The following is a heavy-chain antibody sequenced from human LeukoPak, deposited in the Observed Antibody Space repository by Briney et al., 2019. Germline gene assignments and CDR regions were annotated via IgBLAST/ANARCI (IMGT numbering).Heavy chain of an antibody. J-gene: IGHJ4*02. CDR2: ISPYNGNT. D-gene: IGHD6-19*01. V-gene: IGHV1-18*01. CDR1: GYSFISYG. Sequence: GASVKVSCKASGYSFISYGISWVRQAPGQGLEWMGWISPYNGNTRYVQKLQGRVTMTTDTSTSTAYMELRSLRFDDTAVYYCARAGSGSGWYFDYWGQGTLVTVSA. CDR3: ARAGSGSGWYFDY.